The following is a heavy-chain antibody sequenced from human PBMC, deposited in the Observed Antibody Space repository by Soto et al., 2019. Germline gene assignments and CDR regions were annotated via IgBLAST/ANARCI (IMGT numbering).Heavy chain of an antibody. J-gene: IGHJ5*02. CDR2: MQHTGNT. D-gene: IGHD3-16*01. CDR1: GASIRSYH. CDR3: AKDVSSRRWFDP. Sequence: QVQLQESGPGLVKPSETLSLTCAVSGASIRSYHWSWIRQPAGKGLEWIGRMQHTGNTNYNPSLKRRVTMSVDTSKNQISLKMTSVTATDTAVYFCAKDVSSRRWFDPWGQGILVIVSS. V-gene: IGHV4-4*07.